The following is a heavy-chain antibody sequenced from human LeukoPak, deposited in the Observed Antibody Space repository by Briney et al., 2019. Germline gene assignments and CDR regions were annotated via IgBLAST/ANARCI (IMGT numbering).Heavy chain of an antibody. D-gene: IGHD6-13*01. J-gene: IGHJ4*02. Sequence: GGPLRLSWAAPGFPFSGYSMTWARQAPGKGLGWVATLKPDGTTKFYVDSVKGRFTIFRDNALNSLYLQMNSLGAEDTAIYYCARSIPYGTTWYGRSDYWGQGTLVTVSS. CDR3: ARSIPYGTTWYGRSDY. CDR1: GFPFSGYS. CDR2: LKPDGTTK. V-gene: IGHV3-7*03.